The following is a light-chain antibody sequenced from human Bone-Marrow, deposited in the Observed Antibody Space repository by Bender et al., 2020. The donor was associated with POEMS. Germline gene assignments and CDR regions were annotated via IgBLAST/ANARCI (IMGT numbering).Light chain of an antibody. CDR3: QVWDRSTDHWV. Sequence: SYVLTQPPSVSVAPGKTAEITCGGNNIGSKSVHWYQQKAGQVPVIVVYDDNDRPSGIPERCSGANSGNTAALTISRVEAGDEADYYCQVWDRSTDHWVFGGGTKVTVL. CDR1: NIGSKS. CDR2: DDN. V-gene: IGLV3-21*03. J-gene: IGLJ3*02.